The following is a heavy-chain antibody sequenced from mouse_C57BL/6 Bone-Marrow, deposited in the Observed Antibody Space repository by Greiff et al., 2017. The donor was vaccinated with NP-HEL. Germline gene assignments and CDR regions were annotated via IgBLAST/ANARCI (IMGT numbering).Heavy chain of an antibody. CDR1: GYTFTDYY. Sequence: VHLVESGPELVKPGASVKISCKASGYTFTDYYINWVKQRPGQGLEWIGWIFPGSGSTYYNEKFKGKATLTVDKSSSTAYMLLSSLTSEDSAVYFCAGDYDGYYAMDYWGQGTSVTVSS. V-gene: IGHV1-75*01. CDR2: IFPGSGST. J-gene: IGHJ4*01. D-gene: IGHD2-4*01. CDR3: AGDYDGYYAMDY.